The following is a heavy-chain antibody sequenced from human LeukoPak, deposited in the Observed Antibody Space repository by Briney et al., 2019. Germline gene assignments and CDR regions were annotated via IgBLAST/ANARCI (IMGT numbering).Heavy chain of an antibody. J-gene: IGHJ4*02. CDR3: AKDRDYYDSSGYTFDY. D-gene: IGHD3-22*01. V-gene: IGHV3-30*02. Sequence: SGGSLRLSCAASGFTFSSYGMHWVRQAPGKGLEWVAFIRYDGSNKYYADSVKGRFTISRDNSKNTLYLQMNSLRAEDTAVYYCAKDRDYYDSSGYTFDYWGQGTLVTVSS. CDR2: IRYDGSNK. CDR1: GFTFSSYG.